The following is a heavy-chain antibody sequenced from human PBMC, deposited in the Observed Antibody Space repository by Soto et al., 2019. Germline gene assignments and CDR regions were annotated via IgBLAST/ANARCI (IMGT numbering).Heavy chain of an antibody. J-gene: IGHJ6*02. CDR3: ATTNYYGSGSYRHYYYGMDV. D-gene: IGHD3-10*01. Sequence: ASVKVSCKASGGTFSSYAISWVRQAPGQGLEWMGGIIPIFGTANYAQKFQGRVTITADESTSTAYMELSSLRSEDTAVYYCATTNYYGSGSYRHYYYGMDVWGQGTTVTVSS. CDR2: IIPIFGTA. CDR1: GGTFSSYA. V-gene: IGHV1-69*13.